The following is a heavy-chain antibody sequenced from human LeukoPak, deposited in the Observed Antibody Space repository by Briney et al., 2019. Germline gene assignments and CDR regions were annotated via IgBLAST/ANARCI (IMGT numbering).Heavy chain of an antibody. V-gene: IGHV1-69*05. CDR3: ARGIGCTSCYTRIPYYMDV. CDR2: IIPIFGTA. J-gene: IGHJ6*03. D-gene: IGHD2-2*02. Sequence: SVKVSCKASGGTFSSYAISWVRQAPGQGLEWMGGIIPIFGTANYAQKFQGRVTITTDESTSTAYMELSSLRSDDTAVYYCARGIGCTSCYTRIPYYMDVWGKGTTVTVSS. CDR1: GGTFSSYA.